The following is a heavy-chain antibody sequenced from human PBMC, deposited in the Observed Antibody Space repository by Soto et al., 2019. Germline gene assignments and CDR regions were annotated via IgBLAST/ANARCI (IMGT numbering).Heavy chain of an antibody. Sequence: SETLSLTCTVSGGSISSGGYYWSWIRQHPGKGLEWIVYIYYSASTNYNPSLKIRVTISVDTSKNQFSLKLSSVTPADTAVYYCALRGLSNRFGGWYYFDYWGQGTLVTVSS. CDR2: IYYSAST. J-gene: IGHJ4*02. CDR1: GGSISSGGYY. CDR3: ALRGLSNRFGGWYYFDY. D-gene: IGHD6-19*01. V-gene: IGHV4-61*08.